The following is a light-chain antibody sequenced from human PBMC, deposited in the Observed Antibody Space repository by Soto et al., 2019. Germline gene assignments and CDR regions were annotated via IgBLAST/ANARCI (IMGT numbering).Light chain of an antibody. CDR1: QSITGY. CDR3: QQYFTSPWT. V-gene: IGKV1-39*01. Sequence: DIQMTQSPSSLSASVGDRVTITCRASQSITGYLNWYQQKPGKAPKLLIYAASSLQSGVPSRFSGGGSGTDFTLTISSLQPEDSATYYCQQYFTSPWTFGQGTKVEI. J-gene: IGKJ1*01. CDR2: AAS.